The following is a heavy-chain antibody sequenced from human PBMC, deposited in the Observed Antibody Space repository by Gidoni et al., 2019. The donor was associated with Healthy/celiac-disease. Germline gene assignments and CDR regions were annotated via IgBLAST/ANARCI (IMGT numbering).Heavy chain of an antibody. CDR2: IYYSGST. V-gene: IGHV4-59*01. CDR3: ARGDYGDYHDY. Sequence: QVQLQESGPGLVKPSETLSPTCTVSGGSISSYYWSWIRQPPGKGLEWIGYIYYSGSTNYNPSLKSRVTISVDTSKNQFSLKLSSVTAADTAVYYCARGDYGDYHDYWGQGTLVTVSS. J-gene: IGHJ4*02. CDR1: GGSISSYY. D-gene: IGHD4-17*01.